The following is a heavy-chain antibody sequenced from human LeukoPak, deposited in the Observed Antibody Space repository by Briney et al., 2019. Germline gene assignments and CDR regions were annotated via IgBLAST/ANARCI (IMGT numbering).Heavy chain of an antibody. V-gene: IGHV4-38-2*02. J-gene: IGHJ4*02. CDR3: ARSYASSGLDH. Sequence: PSETLSLTCTVSGYSITSIYYWGWIRQPPGKGLEWIGSIHHSGDTAYNPSLKSRVTISVDTSKSQFSLKLSSVTAADTAVYYCARSYASSGLDHWCQGTLVTVSS. CDR2: IHHSGDT. CDR1: GYSITSIYY. D-gene: IGHD3-16*01.